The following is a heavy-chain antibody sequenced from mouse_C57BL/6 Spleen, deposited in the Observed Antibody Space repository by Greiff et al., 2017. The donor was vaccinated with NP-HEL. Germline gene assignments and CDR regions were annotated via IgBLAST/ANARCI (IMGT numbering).Heavy chain of an antibody. CDR1: GYAFSSYW. Sequence: VQLQQSGAELVKPGASVKISCKASGYAFSSYWMNWVKQRPGKGLEWIGQIYPGAGDTNYNGKFKGKATLTADKSSSTAYLQLSSLTSEDPAVYFCASSWDGDLVYWDHGTSVTVSS. CDR3: ASSWDGDLVY. J-gene: IGHJ4*01. D-gene: IGHD4-1*01. CDR2: IYPGAGDT. V-gene: IGHV1-80*01.